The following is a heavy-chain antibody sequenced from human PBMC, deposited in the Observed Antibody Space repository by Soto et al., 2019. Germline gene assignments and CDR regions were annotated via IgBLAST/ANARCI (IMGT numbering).Heavy chain of an antibody. J-gene: IGHJ5*02. D-gene: IGHD6-19*01. CDR3: ARSDSSGWYGANWFDP. V-gene: IGHV1-3*01. CDR2: INAGNGNT. Sequence: ASVNVSCKTSGYANTVYYMHWVRQAPGQRLEWMGWINAGNGNTKYSQKFQGRVTITRDTSASTAYMELSSLRSEDTAVYYCARSDSSGWYGANWFDPWGQGTLVTVSS. CDR1: GYANTVYY.